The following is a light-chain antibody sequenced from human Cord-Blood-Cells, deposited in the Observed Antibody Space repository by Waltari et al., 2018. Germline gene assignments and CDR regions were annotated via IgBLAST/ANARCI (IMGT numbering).Light chain of an antibody. CDR2: EVS. J-gene: IGLJ1*01. CDR1: SSDVGGYNY. CDR3: SSYTSSSPPYV. V-gene: IGLV2-14*01. Sequence: QSALPQPASVSGSPGQSITISCTGTSSDVGGYNYVSWYQQHPGKAPKLMIYEVSNRPSGVSNRFSGSKSGNTASLTISGLQAEDEADYYCSSYTSSSPPYVFGTGTKVTVL.